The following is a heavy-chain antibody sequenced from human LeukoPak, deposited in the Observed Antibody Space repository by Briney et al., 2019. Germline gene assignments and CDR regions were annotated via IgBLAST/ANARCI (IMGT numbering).Heavy chain of an antibody. CDR3: AKDLRNSVSPSPSAFDI. D-gene: IGHD2-8*01. J-gene: IGHJ3*02. Sequence: GGSLRLSCAASGFTFSSYAMSWVRQAPGKGLEWVSAVSDSGGSTYYADSVKGRFTISRDNSKNTLWLQMNSLRAEDTAVYYCAKDLRNSVSPSPSAFDIWGQGTMVTVSS. V-gene: IGHV3-23*01. CDR1: GFTFSSYA. CDR2: VSDSGGST.